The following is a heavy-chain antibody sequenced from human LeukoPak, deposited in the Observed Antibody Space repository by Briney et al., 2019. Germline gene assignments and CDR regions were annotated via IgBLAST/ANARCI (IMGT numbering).Heavy chain of an antibody. V-gene: IGHV3-21*01. CDR1: GFTFSSYS. CDR2: ISSSSSYI. Sequence: GGSLRLSCAASGFTFSSYSMNWVRQAPGKGLVWLSSISSSSSYIYHADSVKGRFTISRDNAKNSLYLQMNSLRAEDTAVYYCARKALYGAYDYWGQGTLVTVSS. CDR3: ARKALYGAYDY. D-gene: IGHD2/OR15-2a*01. J-gene: IGHJ4*02.